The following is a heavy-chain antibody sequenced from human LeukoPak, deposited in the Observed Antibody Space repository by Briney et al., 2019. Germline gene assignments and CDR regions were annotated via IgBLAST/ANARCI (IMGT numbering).Heavy chain of an antibody. V-gene: IGHV1-69*05. CDR1: GGTFSSYA. J-gene: IGHJ5*02. Sequence: ASVKVSCKASGGTFSSYAISWVRQAPGQGLEWMGGIIPIFGTANYAQKFQGRVTITTDESTSTAYMELSSLRSEDTAVYYCARGRAVVRGVIAGWFDPWGQGTLVTVSS. CDR2: IIPIFGTA. CDR3: ARGRAVVRGVIAGWFDP. D-gene: IGHD3-10*01.